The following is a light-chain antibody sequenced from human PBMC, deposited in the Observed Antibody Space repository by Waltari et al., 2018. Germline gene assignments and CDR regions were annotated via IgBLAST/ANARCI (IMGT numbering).Light chain of an antibody. J-gene: IGLJ3*02. CDR3: AAWDDRLSAWV. CDR1: SSNIESNN. CDR2: KNK. V-gene: IGLV1-47*01. Sequence: QSVLTQPPSASGTPGQRVTISCAGSSSNIESNNASWYQHLPGTAPKLLIYKNKQRPSGVPDRFSGSKSGTSASLAISGLRADDEADYYCAAWDDRLSAWVFGGGTKLTVL.